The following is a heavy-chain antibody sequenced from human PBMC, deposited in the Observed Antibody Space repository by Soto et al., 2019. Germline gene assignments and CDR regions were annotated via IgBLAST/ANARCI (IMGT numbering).Heavy chain of an antibody. CDR2: IWYDGSNK. CDR3: APHVSCSGGSCQYDAFAI. J-gene: IGHJ3*02. V-gene: IGHV3-33*03. Sequence: GGSLRLSCAASGFTFSDYGMHWVRQAPGKGLEWVAVIWYDGSNKYYADSVKGRFTISRDNAKNSLYLQMNSLRAEDTAVYYCAPHVSCSGGSCQYDAFAIRGQGTMVTVSS. CDR1: GFTFSDYG. D-gene: IGHD2-15*01.